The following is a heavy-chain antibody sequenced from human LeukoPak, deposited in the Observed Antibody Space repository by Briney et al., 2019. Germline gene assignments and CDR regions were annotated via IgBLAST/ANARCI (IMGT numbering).Heavy chain of an antibody. D-gene: IGHD2-2*02. CDR2: ISGSGGST. CDR3: AKGSYCSSTSCYTD. J-gene: IGHJ4*02. CDR1: GFIVSINY. V-gene: IGHV3-23*01. Sequence: PGGSLRLSCAASGFIVSINYMSWVRQAPGKGLEWVSAISGSGGSTYYADSVKGRFTISRDNSKNTLYLQMNSLRAEDTAVYYCAKGSYCSSTSCYTDWGQGTLVTVSS.